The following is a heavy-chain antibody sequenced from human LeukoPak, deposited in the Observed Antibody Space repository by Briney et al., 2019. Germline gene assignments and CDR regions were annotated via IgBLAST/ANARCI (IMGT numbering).Heavy chain of an antibody. Sequence: GGSLRLSCTVSGFTVSSNSMSWVRQAPGKGLEWVSFIYSDNTHYSDSVKGRFTISRDNSKNTLYLQMNSLRAEDTAVYYCAGPVDGDYGPRYDYWGQGTLVTVSS. V-gene: IGHV3-53*01. CDR3: AGPVDGDYGPRYDY. CDR1: GFTVSSNS. D-gene: IGHD4-17*01. J-gene: IGHJ4*02. CDR2: IYSDNT.